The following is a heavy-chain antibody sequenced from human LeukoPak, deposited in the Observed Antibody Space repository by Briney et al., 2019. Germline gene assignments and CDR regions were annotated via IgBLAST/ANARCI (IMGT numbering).Heavy chain of an antibody. D-gene: IGHD3-10*01. Sequence: PSETLSLTCTVSGGSISSYYWSWIRQPAGKGLEWIGRIYTSGSTNYNPSLKSRVTMSIDMSKNQFSLKLTSVTAADTAVYSCSRGANGGFGEVFPPGVWGQGTTVTVSS. J-gene: IGHJ6*02. CDR2: IYTSGST. CDR1: GGSISSYY. CDR3: SRGANGGFGEVFPPGV. V-gene: IGHV4-4*07.